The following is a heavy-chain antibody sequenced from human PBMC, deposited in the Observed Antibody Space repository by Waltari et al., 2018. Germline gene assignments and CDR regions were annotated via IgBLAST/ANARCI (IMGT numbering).Heavy chain of an antibody. V-gene: IGHV4-39*01. D-gene: IGHD2-8*01. Sequence: QLQLQESGPGLVKPSETLSLTCTVSGGSISSSSYYWGWIRQPPGKGLEWIGSIYYSGSTYYNPSLKSRVTISVDTSKNQFSLKLSSVTAADTAVYYCARQSDIVLMVYAIDYWGQGTLVTVSS. J-gene: IGHJ4*02. CDR3: ARQSDIVLMVYAIDY. CDR1: GGSISSSSYY. CDR2: IYYSGST.